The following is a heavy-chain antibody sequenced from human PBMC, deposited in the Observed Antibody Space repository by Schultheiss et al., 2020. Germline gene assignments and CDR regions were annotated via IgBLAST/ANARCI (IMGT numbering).Heavy chain of an antibody. D-gene: IGHD6-6*01. J-gene: IGHJ3*02. V-gene: IGHV4-61*08. CDR1: GGSISSGGYY. Sequence: SETLSLTCTVSGGSISSGGYYWSWIRQHPGKGLEWIGEINHSGSTNYNPSLKSRVTISVDTSKNQFSLKLSSVTAADTAVYYCARDYSSSSGKAFDIWGQGTMVTVSS. CDR3: ARDYSSSSGKAFDI. CDR2: INHSGST.